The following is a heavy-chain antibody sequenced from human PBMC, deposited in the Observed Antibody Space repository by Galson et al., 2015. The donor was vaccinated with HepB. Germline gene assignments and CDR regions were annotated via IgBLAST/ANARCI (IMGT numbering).Heavy chain of an antibody. Sequence: SVKVSCKGSGDTFDSSSINWLRQAPGQGLQWMGRIVPLFGTPTYAQNFQDRVTITADDSTKTVYMELTSLRSDDQAVYYCATGAGRQVNWFDPWGQGTPVIVSS. CDR1: GDTFDSSS. V-gene: IGHV1-69*13. CDR2: IVPLFGTP. J-gene: IGHJ5*02. CDR3: ATGAGRQVNWFDP. D-gene: IGHD6-19*01.